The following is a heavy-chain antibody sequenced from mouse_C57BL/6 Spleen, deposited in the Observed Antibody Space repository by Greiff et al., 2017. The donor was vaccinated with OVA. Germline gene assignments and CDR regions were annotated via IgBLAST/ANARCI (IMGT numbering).Heavy chain of an antibody. V-gene: IGHV14-2*01. Sequence: VQLQQSGAELVKPGASVKLSCTASGFNFKDYYMHWVKQRTEQGLEWIGRIDPEDGATKYAPKFQGKATITADPSSNTAYLQLSSLTSEDTAVYYCARYYDGSSQNDFDYWGQGTTLTVSS. CDR3: ARYYDGSSQNDFDY. CDR1: GFNFKDYY. D-gene: IGHD1-1*01. J-gene: IGHJ2*01. CDR2: IDPEDGAT.